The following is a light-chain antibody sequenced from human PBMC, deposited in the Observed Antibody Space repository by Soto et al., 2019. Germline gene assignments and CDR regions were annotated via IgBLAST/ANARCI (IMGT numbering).Light chain of an antibody. CDR3: QQRSNWLFT. V-gene: IGKV3-11*01. Sequence: EIVLTQSPATLSLSPGERATLSCRASQSVSSYLAWYQQKPGQAPRLLIYDASNRATGIPARFSGSGSGTDFTITISSLEPEDFAVYYCQQRSNWLFTFGGGTKVEIK. J-gene: IGKJ4*01. CDR1: QSVSSY. CDR2: DAS.